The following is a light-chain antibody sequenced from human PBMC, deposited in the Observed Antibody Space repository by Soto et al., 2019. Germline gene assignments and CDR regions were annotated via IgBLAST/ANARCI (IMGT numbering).Light chain of an antibody. V-gene: IGKV3-15*01. Sequence: EIVMTQSPATLSVSPGERATLSCRASQSVSSNLAWYQQKPGQPPRLLIYGASTRATSIPARFSGSGSGTEFTLTINSLQSEDFAVYYCQQYNNWPPGKTFGQGTKVEIK. CDR3: QQYNNWPPGKT. CDR2: GAS. CDR1: QSVSSN. J-gene: IGKJ1*01.